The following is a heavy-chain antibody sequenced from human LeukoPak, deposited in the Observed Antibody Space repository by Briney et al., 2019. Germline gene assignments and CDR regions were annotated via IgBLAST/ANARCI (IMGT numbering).Heavy chain of an antibody. CDR1: GLTFSDYA. J-gene: IGHJ4*02. CDR3: AKDIAQGYTFGSIEQDY. CDR2: ISESGDST. Sequence: QSGGSLRLSCAASGLTFSDYAMSWVRQAPGKGLEWVSAISESGDSTYYADSMKGRFTISRDNSKNTLYLQMSSLRAEDTAIYYCAKDIAQGYTFGSIEQDYWGQGTLVTVSS. V-gene: IGHV3-23*01. D-gene: IGHD5-18*01.